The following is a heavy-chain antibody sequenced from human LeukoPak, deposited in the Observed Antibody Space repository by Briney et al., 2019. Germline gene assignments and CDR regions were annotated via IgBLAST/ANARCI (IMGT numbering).Heavy chain of an antibody. CDR2: IFYSGST. CDR3: ARVGDCGSDSVGPFDY. D-gene: IGHD4-23*01. J-gene: IGHJ4*02. Sequence: SQTLSLTCTVSGDYISSGESYWTWIRQPPGKGLEWIGNIFYSGSTSYNPSLKSRVAISVDMSKNQFSLKLSSLTAADTAVYYCARVGDCGSDSVGPFDYWGQGTLVTVSS. CDR1: GDYISSGESY. V-gene: IGHV4-30-4*01.